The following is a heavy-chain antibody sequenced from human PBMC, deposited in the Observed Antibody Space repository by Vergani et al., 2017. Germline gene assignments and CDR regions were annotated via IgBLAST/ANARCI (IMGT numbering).Heavy chain of an antibody. CDR2: ISGSDGST. V-gene: IGHV3-23*01. CDR1: GFTFSSYA. J-gene: IGHJ4*02. CDR3: ARYGDYVGLGY. Sequence: EVQLLESGGGLVQPGGSLRLSCAASGFTFSSYAMSWVRQAPGKGLEWVSAISGSDGSTYYADSVKGRFTISRDNSKNTLYLQMNSLRAEDTAVYYCARYGDYVGLGYWGQGTLVTVSS. D-gene: IGHD4-17*01.